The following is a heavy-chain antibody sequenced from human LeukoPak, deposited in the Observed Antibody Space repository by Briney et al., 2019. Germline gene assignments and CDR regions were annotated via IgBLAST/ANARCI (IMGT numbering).Heavy chain of an antibody. J-gene: IGHJ4*02. D-gene: IGHD3-10*01. CDR3: ARGSGSYYPVTFDY. V-gene: IGHV5-51*01. CDR1: GYSFTSYL. CDR2: IYPGDSDT. Sequence: GEPLRISCKGSGYSFTSYLVGWVRQLPGKGLEWMGIIYPGDSDTRDSPSFQGQVTISADKSISTAYLQWSSLKASDTAMYYCARGSGSYYPVTFDYWGQGTLVTVSS.